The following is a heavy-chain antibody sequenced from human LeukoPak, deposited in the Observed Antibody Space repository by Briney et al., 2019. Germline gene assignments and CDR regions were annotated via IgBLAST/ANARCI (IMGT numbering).Heavy chain of an antibody. CDR2: IRYDGSNK. V-gene: IGHV3-30*02. D-gene: IGHD5-24*01. Sequence: QTGGSLRLSCAASGFTFSSYGMHWVRQAPGKGLEWVAFIRYDGSNKYYADSVKGRFTISRDNSKNTLYLQMNSLRAEDTAVYYCAKSRSRWLQYYDYWGQGTLVTVSS. CDR1: GFTFSSYG. J-gene: IGHJ4*02. CDR3: AKSRSRWLQYYDY.